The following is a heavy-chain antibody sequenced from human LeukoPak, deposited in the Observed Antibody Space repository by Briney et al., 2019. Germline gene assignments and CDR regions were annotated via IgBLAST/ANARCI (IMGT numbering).Heavy chain of an antibody. CDR1: GFTFSSYA. CDR3: AKVTYYDYVWGSYRPYFDY. Sequence: PGGSLRLSCAASGFTFSSYAMSWVRQAPGKGLEWVSAISGSGGSTYYADSVKGRFTISRDNSKNTLHLQMNSLRAEDTAVYYCAKVTYYDYVWGSYRPYFDYWGQGTLVTVSS. CDR2: ISGSGGST. V-gene: IGHV3-23*01. D-gene: IGHD3-16*02. J-gene: IGHJ4*02.